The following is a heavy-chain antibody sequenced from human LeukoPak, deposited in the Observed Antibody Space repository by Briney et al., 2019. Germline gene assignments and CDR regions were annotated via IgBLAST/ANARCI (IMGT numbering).Heavy chain of an antibody. CDR1: GYTFSSYY. J-gene: IGHJ6*02. V-gene: IGHV1-46*01. CDR2: INPSGGST. D-gene: IGHD2-2*01. CDR3: ARGGIVVVPEPCYGMDV. Sequence: GASVTVSCTASGYTFSSYYMHRVRQASGQGLEWMGIINPSGGSTSYAQKFQGRVTMTRDTSTSTVYMELSSLRSEDTAVYYCARGGIVVVPEPCYGMDVWGQGTTVTVSS.